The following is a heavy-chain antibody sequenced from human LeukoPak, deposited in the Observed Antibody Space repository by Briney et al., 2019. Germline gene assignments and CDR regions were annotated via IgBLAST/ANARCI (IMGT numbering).Heavy chain of an antibody. Sequence: SETLSLTCTVSGGSISSYYWSWIRQVPGKGLEWIAYIYYIGSTDYNPSLKSRVTISVDTSKNQFSLKLSSVTAADTAVYYCARGSHYYDSSGSTDYWGQGTLVTVSS. J-gene: IGHJ4*02. CDR3: ARGSHYYDSSGSTDY. CDR2: IYYIGST. CDR1: GGSISSYY. V-gene: IGHV4-59*12. D-gene: IGHD3-22*01.